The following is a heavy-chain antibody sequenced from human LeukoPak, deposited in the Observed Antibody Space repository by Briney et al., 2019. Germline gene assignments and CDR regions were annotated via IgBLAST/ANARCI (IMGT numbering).Heavy chain of an antibody. J-gene: IGHJ2*01. D-gene: IGHD6-13*01. CDR1: GGSISSYY. CDR2: IYYSGST. Sequence: PSETLSLTCSVSGGSISSYYWSWIRQPPGKGLEWIGYIYYSGSTNYSPSLKSRLTISVDTSKNQFSLKLSSVTAADTAVYYCARTYGSSGLGYFDLWGRGTLVTVSS. CDR3: ARTYGSSGLGYFDL. V-gene: IGHV4-59*01.